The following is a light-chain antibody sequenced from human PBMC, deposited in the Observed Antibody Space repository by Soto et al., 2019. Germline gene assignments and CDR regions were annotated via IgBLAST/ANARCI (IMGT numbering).Light chain of an antibody. V-gene: IGLV1-40*01. J-gene: IGLJ2*01. CDR2: GNS. CDR3: QSYDSSLSDVL. Sequence: QSVLTQPPSVSGAPGQRVTISCTGSSSNIGAVYDVHWYQQLPGTAPKLLIYGNSNRPSGVPDRFSGSKSGTSASLAITGLQAEDEADYYCQSYDSSLSDVLFGGGTKLTVL. CDR1: SSNIGAVYD.